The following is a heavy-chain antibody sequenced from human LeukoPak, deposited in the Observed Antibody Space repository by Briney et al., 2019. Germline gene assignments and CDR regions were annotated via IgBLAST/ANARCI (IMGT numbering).Heavy chain of an antibody. J-gene: IGHJ6*03. CDR3: ARATGSVDYYYMEV. Sequence: ASVKVSCKASGYTFTGYYMHWVRQAPGQGLEWMGWINPNSGGTRYAQKFQGRVTMTRDTSITTAYMELSRLRSDDTAVYYCARATGSVDYYYMEVWDEGTTVTVSS. CDR1: GYTFTGYY. D-gene: IGHD1-1*01. CDR2: INPNSGGT. V-gene: IGHV1-2*02.